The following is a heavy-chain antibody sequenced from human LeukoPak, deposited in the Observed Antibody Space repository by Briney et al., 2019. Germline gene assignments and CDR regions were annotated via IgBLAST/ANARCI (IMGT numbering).Heavy chain of an antibody. J-gene: IGHJ4*02. D-gene: IGHD2-15*01. CDR1: GFTFISYG. CDR3: ARDGGDCSGDSCYVDY. CDR2: IKWNGGST. V-gene: IGHV3-20*04. Sequence: PGGSLRLSCAASGFTFISYGMHWVRQAPGKGLEWVSSIKWNGGSTGYADSVKGRFTISRDNAKNSLYLQMNSLRAEDTALYYCARDGGDCSGDSCYVDYWGQGTLVTVSS.